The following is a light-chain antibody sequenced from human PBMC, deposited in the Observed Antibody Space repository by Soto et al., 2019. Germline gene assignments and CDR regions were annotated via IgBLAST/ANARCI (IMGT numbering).Light chain of an antibody. CDR3: QQANSFPPIT. V-gene: IGKV1D-12*01. CDR1: QDIGTF. CDR2: AAS. Sequence: DIQMTQSPSSVSASLGDRFLISCRASQDIGTFLAWYQHKPGRGPKLLIYAASNLQSGVPSRFSGSGSGTDFTLTISSLHPEDFATYYCQQANSFPPITFGQGTRLEIK. J-gene: IGKJ5*01.